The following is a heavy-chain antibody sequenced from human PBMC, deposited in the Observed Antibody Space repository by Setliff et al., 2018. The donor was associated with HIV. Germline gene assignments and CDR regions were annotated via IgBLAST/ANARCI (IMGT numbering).Heavy chain of an antibody. V-gene: IGHV4-34*01. CDR1: GGSFSGYY. D-gene: IGHD3-10*01. Sequence: SETLSLTCAVYGGSFSGYYWSWIRQPPGKGLEWIGEINHSGSTNYNPSLKSRVTIPIDTPRSQFSLKLSSVTAADTAMYHCARSGGSGNYGGWFDPWGQGTRVTVSS. CDR3: ARSGGSGNYGGWFDP. J-gene: IGHJ5*02. CDR2: INHSGST.